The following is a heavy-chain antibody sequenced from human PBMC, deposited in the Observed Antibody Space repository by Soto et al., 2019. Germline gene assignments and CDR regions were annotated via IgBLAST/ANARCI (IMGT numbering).Heavy chain of an antibody. CDR1: GCTFSSYW. Sequence: GGPRILSCAASGCTFSSYWRDWVPQVPGKGLEGVASINQGGSGKSEVDSVKGRLTVSRGNAKNSLYLQMRSLTAEDSALYVCARFLDSWAQGPRVTVS. V-gene: IGHV3-7*03. CDR3: ARFLDS. CDR2: INQGGSGK. J-gene: IGHJ4*02.